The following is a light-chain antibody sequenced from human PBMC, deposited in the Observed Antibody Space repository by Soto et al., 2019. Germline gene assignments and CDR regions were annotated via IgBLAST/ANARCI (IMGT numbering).Light chain of an antibody. J-gene: IGKJ1*01. CDR2: GAS. CDR3: QQYNNCGT. CDR1: QSVSSN. Sequence: VVMTQSPATLSVSTGERATLSCRASQSVSSNLAWYQQKPGQAPRLLIYGASTRATGIPARFSGSGSGTEFTLTISSLQSEDFAVYYCQQYNNCGTFGQGTKVDI. V-gene: IGKV3-15*01.